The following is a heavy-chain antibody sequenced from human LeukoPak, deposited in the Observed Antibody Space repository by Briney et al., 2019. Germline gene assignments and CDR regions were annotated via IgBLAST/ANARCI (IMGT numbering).Heavy chain of an antibody. V-gene: IGHV1-69*01. CDR1: GGTFSSYA. J-gene: IGHJ6*02. D-gene: IGHD5-24*01. Sequence: GSSVKVSCKASGGTFSSYAISWVRQAPGQGLEWMGGIFPIFGTANYAQKFQGRVTITADESTSTAYMELSSLRSEDTAVYYCARSIGTRWLPGYGMDVWGQGTTVTVSS. CDR2: IFPIFGTA. CDR3: ARSIGTRWLPGYGMDV.